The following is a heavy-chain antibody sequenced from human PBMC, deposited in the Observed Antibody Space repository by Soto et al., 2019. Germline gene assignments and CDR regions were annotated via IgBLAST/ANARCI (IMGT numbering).Heavy chain of an antibody. D-gene: IGHD4-17*01. J-gene: IGHJ4*02. V-gene: IGHV3-23*01. CDR2: FSAGGRA. CDR1: GFSFSNYA. Sequence: EVQLLESGGGLVQPGGSLRFSCEASGFSFSNYALSWVRQSPGKGLEWVSTFSAGGRAYYADSVKGRFTIAKDTSKNTLHLQASSLRAEDTAVYYCAKESLPEHYGDTLFDYWGQGTRVTVSS. CDR3: AKESLPEHYGDTLFDY.